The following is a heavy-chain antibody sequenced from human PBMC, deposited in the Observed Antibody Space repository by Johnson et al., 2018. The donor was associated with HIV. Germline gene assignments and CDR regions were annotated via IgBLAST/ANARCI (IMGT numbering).Heavy chain of an antibody. V-gene: IGHV3-23*04. CDR1: GFTFSSYA. J-gene: IGHJ3*02. CDR2: ISGSGGST. D-gene: IGHD3-16*02. CDR3: AKDWHDYVWGSYRQEDDAFDI. Sequence: MLLVESGGGLVQPGGSLRLSCAASGFTFSSYAMSWVRQAPGKGLEWVSAISGSGGSTYYADSVKGRFTISRDNSKNTLYLQMNSLRAEDTAVYYCAKDWHDYVWGSYRQEDDAFDIWGQGTMVTVSS.